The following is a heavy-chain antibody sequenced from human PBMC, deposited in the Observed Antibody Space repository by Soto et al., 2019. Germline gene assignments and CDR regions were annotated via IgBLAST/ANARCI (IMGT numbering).Heavy chain of an antibody. D-gene: IGHD3-3*01. CDR1: GGSISTSDYS. CDR3: VRERTIFGVAPGGGVDV. V-gene: IGHV4-30-2*01. J-gene: IGHJ6*02. CDR2: IYHTGTT. Sequence: QLQLRESGSGLVKSSQTLSLTCAVSGGSISTSDYSWSWIRQPPGRGLEWLGSIYHTGTTHYIPSLKNRLTMSLDKSKNKFSLDLTSVTAADTALYYCVRERTIFGVAPGGGVDVWGQGTTVTVSS.